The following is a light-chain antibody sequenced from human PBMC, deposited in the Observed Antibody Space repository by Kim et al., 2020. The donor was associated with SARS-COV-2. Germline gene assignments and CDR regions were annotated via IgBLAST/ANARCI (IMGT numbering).Light chain of an antibody. J-gene: IGLJ3*02. V-gene: IGLV6-57*03. CDR2: EDN. CDR3: QSFDTSVWV. Sequence: GKTVTISCTRSRGSIASNYVQWYQKRPGSAPTTVIYEDNLRSSEVPDRFSGSIDSSSNSASLTISGLKTEDEADYYCQSFDTSVWVFGGGTQLTVL. CDR1: RGSIASNY.